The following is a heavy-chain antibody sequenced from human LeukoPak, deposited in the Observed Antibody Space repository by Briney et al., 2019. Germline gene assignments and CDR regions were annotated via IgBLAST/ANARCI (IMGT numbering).Heavy chain of an antibody. CDR3: ARGSIAARSCIDY. CDR1: GYTFNGYH. CDR2: INPNSGDT. Sequence: GASVKVSCKASGYTFNGYHMHWVRQAPGQGLEWMGRINPNSGDTNYAQEFLGRVTMTRDTSISTAYMELSRLRSDDTAVYYCARGSIAARSCIDYWGRGTLVTVSS. V-gene: IGHV1-2*06. D-gene: IGHD6-6*01. J-gene: IGHJ4*02.